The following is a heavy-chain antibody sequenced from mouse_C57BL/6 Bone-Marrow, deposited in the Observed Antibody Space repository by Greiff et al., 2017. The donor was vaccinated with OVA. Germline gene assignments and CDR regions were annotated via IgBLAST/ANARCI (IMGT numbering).Heavy chain of an antibody. J-gene: IGHJ3*01. Sequence: VMLVESGPGLVAPSQSLSITCTVSGFSLTSYGVDWVRQPPGQGLEWLGVIWGGGSTNYNSALMSRLSIRKDNSKSQVFFKMNSLRTDDTAMDYCARSYGSREGGAYWGEGTLVTVSA. V-gene: IGHV2-9*01. D-gene: IGHD1-1*01. CDR3: ARSYGSREGGAY. CDR2: IWGGGST. CDR1: GFSLTSYG.